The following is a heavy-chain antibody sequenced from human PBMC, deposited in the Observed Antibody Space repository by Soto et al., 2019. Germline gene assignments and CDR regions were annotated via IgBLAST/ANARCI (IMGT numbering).Heavy chain of an antibody. Sequence: PGGSLRLSCAASGFPFSSYGMHWVRQAPGKGLEWVAFIWHDGGNKFYAESVKGRFTISRDNSKNTLYLQMTSLSAEDTAMYYCARDGDVNTRVAEDYWXQG. D-gene: IGHD7-27*01. CDR3: ARDGDVNTRVAEDY. CDR2: IWHDGGNK. CDR1: GFPFSSYG. V-gene: IGHV3-33*01. J-gene: IGHJ4*02.